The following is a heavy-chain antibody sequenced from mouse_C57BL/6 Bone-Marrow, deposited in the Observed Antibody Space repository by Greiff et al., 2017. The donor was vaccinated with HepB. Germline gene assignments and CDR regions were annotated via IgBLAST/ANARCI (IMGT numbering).Heavy chain of an antibody. CDR3: ARWDYSRGDFDY. CDR1: GYAFTNYL. V-gene: IGHV1-54*01. CDR2: INPGSGGT. D-gene: IGHD1-1*01. Sequence: VQLQQSGAELVRPGTSVKVSCKASGYAFTNYLIEWVKQRPGQGLEWIGVINPGSGGTNYNEKFKGKATLTADKSSSTAYMQLSSMTSEDSAVYFCARWDYSRGDFDYWGQGTTRTVSS. J-gene: IGHJ2*01.